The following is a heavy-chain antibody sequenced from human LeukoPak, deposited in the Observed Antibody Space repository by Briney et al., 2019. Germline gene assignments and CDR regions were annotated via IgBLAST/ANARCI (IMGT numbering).Heavy chain of an antibody. D-gene: IGHD3-10*01. CDR2: IKQDGSEK. CDR3: ATAPGRFGY. Sequence: GGSLRLSCAASGFSFRNYWMSWVRQAPGKGLEWVADIKQDGSEKNHVDSVKGRFTISRDNAKNSLSLQMNSLRAEDTAVYYCATAPGRFGYWGQGTLVTVSS. V-gene: IGHV3-7*01. J-gene: IGHJ4*02. CDR1: GFSFRNYW.